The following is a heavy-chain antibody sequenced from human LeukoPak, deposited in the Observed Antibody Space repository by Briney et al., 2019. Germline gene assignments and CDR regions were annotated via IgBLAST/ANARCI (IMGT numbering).Heavy chain of an antibody. D-gene: IGHD2-15*01. CDR2: ISSSSSTI. J-gene: IGHJ4*02. CDR3: ARGLYEFCSGGSCYSYYFDY. Sequence: QAGGSLRLSCAASGFTFSSYSMNWVRQAPGKGLEWVSYISSSSSTIYYADSVKGRFTRSRDKSKNTLYLQINSRRAEDTAVYYCARGLYEFCSGGSCYSYYFDYWGQGTLVTVSS. V-gene: IGHV3-48*01. CDR1: GFTFSSYS.